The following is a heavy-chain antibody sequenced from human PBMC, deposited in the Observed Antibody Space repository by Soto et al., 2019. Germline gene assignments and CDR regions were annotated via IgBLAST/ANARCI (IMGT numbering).Heavy chain of an antibody. Sequence: GGSLRLSCAASGFTFSSYWMSWVRQAPGKGLEWVANIKQDGSEKYYVDSVKGRFTISRDNAKNSLYLQMNSLRAEDTAVYYCARDPAEWTEAATEYWGQGTLVTVSS. CDR2: IKQDGSEK. J-gene: IGHJ4*02. CDR3: ARDPAEWTEAATEY. D-gene: IGHD2-15*01. CDR1: GFTFSSYW. V-gene: IGHV3-7*01.